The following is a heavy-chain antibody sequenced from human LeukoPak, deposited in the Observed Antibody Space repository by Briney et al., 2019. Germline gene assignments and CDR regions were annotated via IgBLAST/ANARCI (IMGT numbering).Heavy chain of an antibody. D-gene: IGHD2-15*01. CDR1: GYTFTGYY. J-gene: IGHJ4*02. V-gene: IGHV1-46*01. CDR2: INPSGGST. Sequence: ASVKVSCKASGYTFTGYYMHWVRQAPGQGLEWMGIINPSGGSTSYAQKFQGRVTMTRDTSTSTVYMELSSLRSEDTAVYYCARVGDGYCSGGSCSDYDYWGQGTLVTVSS. CDR3: ARVGDGYCSGGSCSDYDY.